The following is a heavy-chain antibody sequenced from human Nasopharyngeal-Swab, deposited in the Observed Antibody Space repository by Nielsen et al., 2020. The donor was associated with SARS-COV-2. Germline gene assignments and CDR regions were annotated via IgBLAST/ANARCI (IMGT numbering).Heavy chain of an antibody. CDR1: GFTFSDYY. Sequence: TLSLTCAASGFTFSDYYMSWIRQAPGKGLEWVSYISSSGSTIYYADSVKGRFTISRDNAKNSLYLQMNSLRAEDTAVYYCARKAGLLPYYMDVWGKGTTVTVSS. D-gene: IGHD2-15*01. CDR2: ISSSGSTI. CDR3: ARKAGLLPYYMDV. J-gene: IGHJ6*03. V-gene: IGHV3-11*04.